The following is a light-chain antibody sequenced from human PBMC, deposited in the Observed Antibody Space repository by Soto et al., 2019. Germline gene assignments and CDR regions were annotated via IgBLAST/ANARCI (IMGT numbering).Light chain of an antibody. V-gene: IGKV1-9*01. CDR1: QGISNF. Sequence: IHLTQSPSFLSASLGDRVTITCRASQGISNFLAWYQQKPGKAPELLIYTASTLRSGVPSRFSGSGSGTEFTLTISSLQPEDFATFYCQQLHTYPYTFGQRTRLDI. J-gene: IGKJ2*01. CDR2: TAS. CDR3: QQLHTYPYT.